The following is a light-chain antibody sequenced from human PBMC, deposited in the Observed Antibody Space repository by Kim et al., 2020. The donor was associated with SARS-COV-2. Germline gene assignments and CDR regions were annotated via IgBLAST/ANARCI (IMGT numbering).Light chain of an antibody. CDR2: GAS. CDR1: QSVSSNY. CDR3: QRYGNSRWT. J-gene: IGKJ1*01. Sequence: EIVLTQSPGTLSLSPGERATLSCRASQSVSSNYLAWYQQKPGQAPRLLIYGASSRATGIPDRFSGSGSGTDFTLTISRLEPEDFAVYYCQRYGNSRWTFGRGTKVDIK. V-gene: IGKV3-20*01.